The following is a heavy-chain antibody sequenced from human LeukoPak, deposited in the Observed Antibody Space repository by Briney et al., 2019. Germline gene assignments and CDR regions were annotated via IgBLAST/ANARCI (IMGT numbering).Heavy chain of an antibody. CDR1: GFTFSSYA. J-gene: IGHJ6*02. CDR2: ISGSGGST. V-gene: IGHV3-23*01. D-gene: IGHD4-23*01. CDR3: AKDRENTVVTKYYYYGMDV. Sequence: GGSLRLSCAASGFTFSSYAMSWVRQAPGKGLEWVSAISGSGGSTYYADSVKGRFTISRDNSKNTLYLQMNSLRAEDTAVYYCAKDRENTVVTKYYYYGMDVWGQGTTVTVSS.